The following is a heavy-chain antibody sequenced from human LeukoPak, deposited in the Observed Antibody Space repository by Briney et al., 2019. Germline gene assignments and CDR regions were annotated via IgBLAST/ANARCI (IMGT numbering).Heavy chain of an antibody. CDR3: ARECYYYGMDV. J-gene: IGHJ6*02. CDR2: ISSNGGST. V-gene: IGHV3-64*01. Sequence: GGSLRLSCVASGFTFSSYAMHWVRQAPGKGLEYVSAISSNGGSTYYANSVKGRFTISRDNSKNTLYLQMGSLRAEDLAVYYCARECYYYGMDVWGQGTTVTVSS. CDR1: GFTFSSYA.